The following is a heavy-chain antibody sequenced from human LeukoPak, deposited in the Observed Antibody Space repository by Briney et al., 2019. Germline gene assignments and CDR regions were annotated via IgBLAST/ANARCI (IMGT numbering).Heavy chain of an antibody. CDR3: ARVQWLVKRVQFDC. J-gene: IGHJ4*02. Sequence: SETLSLTCTVSGGSISSSSYFWGWIRQPSGKGLEWIGSISYSGHTYYNPSLKSRVTISLDTSKNQFSLNLSSVTAADTAVFYCARVQWLVKRVQFDCWGQGTLVTVSS. CDR2: ISYSGHT. V-gene: IGHV4-39*01. CDR1: GGSISSSSYF. D-gene: IGHD6-19*01.